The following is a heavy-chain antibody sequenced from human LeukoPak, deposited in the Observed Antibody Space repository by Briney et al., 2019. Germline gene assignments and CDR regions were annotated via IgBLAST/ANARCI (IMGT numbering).Heavy chain of an antibody. Sequence: SETLSLTCTVSGGFNSGNSYFWGWIRQPPGKGLEWIVSMYYSGSTYYNPSLKSRVTVSVDTSKNQFSLKLSSVTSTDTAVYYCANIVGSTKVDDWGQGTLVTVSS. J-gene: IGHJ4*02. V-gene: IGHV4-39*01. CDR1: GGFNSGNSYF. D-gene: IGHD1-26*01. CDR3: ANIVGSTKVDD. CDR2: MYYSGST.